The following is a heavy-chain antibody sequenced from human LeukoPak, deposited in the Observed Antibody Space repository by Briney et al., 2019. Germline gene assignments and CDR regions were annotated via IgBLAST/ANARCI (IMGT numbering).Heavy chain of an antibody. V-gene: IGHV4-59*01. CDR2: IYYGGST. CDR1: GGSISSYY. D-gene: IGHD3-9*01. Sequence: SETLSLTCTVSGGSISSYYWSWIRQPPGKGLEWIGYIYYGGSTNYNPSLKSRVTISVDRSKNQFSLKLNSVTAADTAVYYCARGVDYDNNYFQYGMDVWGRGTTVTVSS. J-gene: IGHJ6*02. CDR3: ARGVDYDNNYFQYGMDV.